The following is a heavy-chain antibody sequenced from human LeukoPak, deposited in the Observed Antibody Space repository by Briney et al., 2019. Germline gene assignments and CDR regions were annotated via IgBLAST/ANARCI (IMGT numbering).Heavy chain of an antibody. J-gene: IGHJ6*03. CDR2: VSWDNGNI. CDR1: GLALQNYA. V-gene: IGHV3-9*01. D-gene: IGHD1-1*01. CDR3: ARGPPRGKYYYMDV. Sequence: GGSLRLSCAASGLALQNYAMHWVRHAPGRGLEWVSSVSWDNGNIAYADSVKGRFSISRDNAKNSLYLQMNSLTAGDTAVYYCARGPPRGKYYYMDVWGKGTTVTVSS.